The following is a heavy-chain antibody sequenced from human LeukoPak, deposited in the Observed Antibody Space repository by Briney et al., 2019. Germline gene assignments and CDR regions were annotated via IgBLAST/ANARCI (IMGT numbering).Heavy chain of an antibody. CDR1: GGSISSSSYY. Sequence: KPSEPLSLTCPVSGGSISSSSYYWGWIRQPPGKVLEWIGTISYSGSTYYNPSLKSRVTLSVDTSKNQFSLKLSSVTAADTAVYYCARHGLVFRGVIPAWGQGTLVTVSS. CDR2: ISYSGST. J-gene: IGHJ5*02. CDR3: ARHGLVFRGVIPA. V-gene: IGHV4-39*01. D-gene: IGHD3-10*01.